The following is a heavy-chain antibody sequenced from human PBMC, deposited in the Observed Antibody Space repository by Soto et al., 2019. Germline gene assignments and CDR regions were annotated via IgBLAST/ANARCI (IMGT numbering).Heavy chain of an antibody. Sequence: ASVKVSCEASGYTFTSYGISWVRQAPGQGLEWMGWISAYNGNTNYAQKLQGRVTMTTDTSTSTAYMELRSLRSDDTAVYYCARVGYCSSTSCYGSYYYYYMDVWGKGTTVTVSS. CDR3: ARVGYCSSTSCYGSYYYYYMDV. CDR2: ISAYNGNT. V-gene: IGHV1-18*01. CDR1: GYTFTSYG. D-gene: IGHD2-2*01. J-gene: IGHJ6*03.